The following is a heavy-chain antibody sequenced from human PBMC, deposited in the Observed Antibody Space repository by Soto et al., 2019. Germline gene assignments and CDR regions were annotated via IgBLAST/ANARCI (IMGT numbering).Heavy chain of an antibody. D-gene: IGHD2-2*01. CDR1: GFTFDDYA. CDR3: VKVYSRYRSSTSCYYFGN. V-gene: IGHV3-9*01. J-gene: IGHJ4*02. Sequence: GGSLRLSCAASGFTFDDYAMHWVRQAPGKGLEWVSGISWNSGSIGYADSVKGRFTISRDNAKNSLYLQMNSLRAEDTALYYCVKVYSRYRSSTSCYYFGNWGQRTLV. CDR2: ISWNSGSI.